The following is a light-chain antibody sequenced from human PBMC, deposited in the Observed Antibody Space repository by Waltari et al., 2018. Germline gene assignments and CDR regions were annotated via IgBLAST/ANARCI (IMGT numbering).Light chain of an antibody. V-gene: IGLV3-10*01. CDR3: YSADSSGHHWV. CDR1: ALPKKY. CDR2: EDN. J-gene: IGLJ3*02. Sequence: SYELTQPPSVSVSPGQTARITCSGDALPKKYAYWYQQKSGQAPVLVIYEDNKRPSGTPGRVSGSSSGTMATLTIDGAQVEDEGDYYCYSADSSGHHWVFGGGTKLTVL.